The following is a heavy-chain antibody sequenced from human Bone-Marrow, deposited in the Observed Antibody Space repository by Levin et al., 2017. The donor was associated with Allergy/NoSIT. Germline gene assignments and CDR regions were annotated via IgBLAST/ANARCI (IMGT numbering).Heavy chain of an antibody. CDR1: GFTFGDYP. CDR3: TRSTTQAWLRDDY. CDR2: IRTRAYGGTT. V-gene: IGHV3-49*04. J-gene: IGHJ4*02. D-gene: IGHD5-18*01. Sequence: PGGSLRLSCTASGFTFGDYPMNWVRQAPGKGLEWVGFIRTRAYGGTTEYAASVKGRFTISRDDSKSIVYLQMNSLKTEDTAVYYCTRSTTQAWLRDDYWGQGTLVTVSS.